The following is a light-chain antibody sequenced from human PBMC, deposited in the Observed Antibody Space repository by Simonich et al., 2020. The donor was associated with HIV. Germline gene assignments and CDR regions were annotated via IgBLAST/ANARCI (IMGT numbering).Light chain of an antibody. CDR3: CSYAGSSTLV. CDR1: SSDVGSYNL. Sequence: QSALTQPASVSGSPGQSITISCTGTSSDVGSYNLVSWYQQFPGKAPKLMIYEGNKRPAGVSKRFSGSKSGNTASLTISGLQAEDEADYYCCSYAGSSTLVFGGGTKLTVL. CDR2: EGN. J-gene: IGLJ3*02. V-gene: IGLV2-23*01.